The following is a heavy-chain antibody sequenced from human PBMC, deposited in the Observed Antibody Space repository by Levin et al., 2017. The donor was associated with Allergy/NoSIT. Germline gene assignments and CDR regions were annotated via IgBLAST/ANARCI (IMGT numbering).Heavy chain of an antibody. J-gene: IGHJ3*02. D-gene: IGHD3-22*01. Sequence: GGSLRLSCAASGFTFTTYAMSWVRQTPGKGLEWVSGFSARGHTTYYADSVKGRFTISRDNSKSTIYLQMDSLRPEDTALSFCAKDRDTGGFYFKDDAFDIWGQGTVVTVSS. CDR3: AKDRDTGGFYFKDDAFDI. V-gene: IGHV3-23*01. CDR1: GFTFTTYA. CDR2: FSARGHTT.